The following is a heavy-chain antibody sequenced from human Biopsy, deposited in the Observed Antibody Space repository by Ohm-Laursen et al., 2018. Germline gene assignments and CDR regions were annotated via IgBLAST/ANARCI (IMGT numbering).Heavy chain of an antibody. V-gene: IGHV4-39*01. Sequence: GTLSLTCTVSGGSISSGSNYWAWIRQPPGKGLEWIGSVYHSGTTYYSPSLKSRVTISVDTSKNQLSLKVTSVTAADTAAYYCARHNGNGPFALDSWGQGTLVTVSS. D-gene: IGHD2-8*01. CDR2: VYHSGTT. J-gene: IGHJ4*02. CDR1: GGSISSGSNY. CDR3: ARHNGNGPFALDS.